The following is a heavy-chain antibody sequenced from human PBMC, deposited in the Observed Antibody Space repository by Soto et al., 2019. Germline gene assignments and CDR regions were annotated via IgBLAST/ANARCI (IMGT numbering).Heavy chain of an antibody. CDR3: AKLARGARGCNSSPGCYFDY. D-gene: IGHD2-15*01. J-gene: IGHJ4*02. V-gene: IGHV3-23*01. CDR1: GFIFSTYT. CDR2: ISGSGGTT. Sequence: EVQLLDSGGGLVQPGGSLRLSCAASGFIFSTYTMTWVRQAPGKGLEWVSGISGSGGTTYYAVSVQGRFAISRDNSKNTLSLQQNSLRAENTAVYCCAKLARGARGCNSSPGCYFDYWCQGALVTVSS.